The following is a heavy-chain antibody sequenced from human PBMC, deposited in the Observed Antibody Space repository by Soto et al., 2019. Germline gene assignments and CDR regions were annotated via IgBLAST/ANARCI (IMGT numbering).Heavy chain of an antibody. J-gene: IGHJ4*02. CDR2: IIPIFGTA. CDR1: GGTFSSYA. Sequence: KVSCKASGGTFSSYAISWVRQAPGQGLEWMGGIIPIFGTANYAQKFQGRVTITADESTSTAYMELSSLRSEDTAVYYCARGTTYYDFWSGYFFDYWGQGTLVTVSS. CDR3: ARGTTYYDFWSGYFFDY. D-gene: IGHD3-3*01. V-gene: IGHV1-69*01.